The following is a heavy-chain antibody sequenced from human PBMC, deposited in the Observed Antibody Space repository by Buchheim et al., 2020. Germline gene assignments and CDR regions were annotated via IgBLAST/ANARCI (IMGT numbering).Heavy chain of an antibody. D-gene: IGHD3-10*01. CDR3: ARMPFEYYYGSGSPFFDY. V-gene: IGHV4-61*01. CDR2: IYYSGST. CDR1: GGSVSSGSYY. Sequence: QVQLQESGPGLVKPSETLSLTCTVSGGSVSSGSYYWSWIRQPPGKGLEWIGYIYYSGSTNYNPSLKGRVTISVDTSKNQFSLKQSSVTAADTAVYYCARMPFEYYYGSGSPFFDYWGQGTL. J-gene: IGHJ4*02.